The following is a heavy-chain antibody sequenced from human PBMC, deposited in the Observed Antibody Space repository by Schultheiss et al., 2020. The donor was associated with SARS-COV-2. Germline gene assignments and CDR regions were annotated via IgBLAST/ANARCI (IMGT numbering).Heavy chain of an antibody. CDR2: IYHSGST. V-gene: IGHV4-4*02. D-gene: IGHD3-22*01. Sequence: SETLSLTCAVSGGSISSSNWWSWVRQPPGKGLEWIGEIYHSGSTNYNPSLKSRVTISVDMSKNQFSLNLGSVTAADTAVYFCARDYYDNSGFIRYYLDSWGQGTLVTVSS. CDR3: ARDYYDNSGFIRYYLDS. J-gene: IGHJ4*02. CDR1: GGSISSSNW.